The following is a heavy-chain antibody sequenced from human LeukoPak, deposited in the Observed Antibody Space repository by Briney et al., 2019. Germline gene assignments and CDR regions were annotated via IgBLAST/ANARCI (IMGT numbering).Heavy chain of an antibody. J-gene: IGHJ4*02. CDR1: GFTFDDYG. Sequence: GGSPRLSCAASGFTFDDYGMSWVRQAPGKGLEWVSGINWNGGSTGYADSVKGRFTISRDSAKNSLYLQMNSLRAEDTALYYCAKSGPLHFGVFDYWGQGTLVTVSS. CDR2: INWNGGST. V-gene: IGHV3-20*04. D-gene: IGHD3-10*01. CDR3: AKSGPLHFGVFDY.